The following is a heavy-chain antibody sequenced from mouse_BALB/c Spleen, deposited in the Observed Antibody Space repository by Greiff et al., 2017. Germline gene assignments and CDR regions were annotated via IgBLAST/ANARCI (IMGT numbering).Heavy chain of an antibody. V-gene: IGHV2-5-1*01. CDR3: AKNDYGNYLSYWYFDV. Sequence: VQLQQSGPSLVQPSQSLSITCTVSGFSLTSYGVHWVRQSPGKGLEWLGVIWRGGSTDYNAAFMSRLSITKDNSKSQVFFKMNSLQADDTAIYYCAKNDYGNYLSYWYFDVWGAGTTVTVSS. D-gene: IGHD2-1*01. CDR1: GFSLTSYG. CDR2: IWRGGST. J-gene: IGHJ1*01.